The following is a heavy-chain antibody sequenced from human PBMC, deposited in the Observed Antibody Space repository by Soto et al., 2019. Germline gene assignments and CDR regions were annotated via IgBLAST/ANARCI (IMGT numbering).Heavy chain of an antibody. Sequence: SETLYLTCTVSGGSISSGDYYWSWIRQPPGKGLEWIGYIYYSGSTYYNPSLKSRVTISVDTSKNQFSLKLSSVTAADTAVYYCARDQWRRFLEWPPSYGMDVWGQGTTVTVSS. CDR1: GGSISSGDYY. V-gene: IGHV4-30-4*01. CDR2: IYYSGST. J-gene: IGHJ6*02. CDR3: ARDQWRRFLEWPPSYGMDV. D-gene: IGHD3-3*01.